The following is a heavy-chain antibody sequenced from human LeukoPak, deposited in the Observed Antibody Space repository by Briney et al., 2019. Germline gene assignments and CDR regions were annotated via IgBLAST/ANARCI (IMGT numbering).Heavy chain of an antibody. CDR1: GGTFSSYA. V-gene: IGHV1-18*01. CDR3: ASGDYYDSSALGQY. Sequence: GASVKVSCKASGGTFSSYAISWVRQAPGQGLEWMGWISAYNGSTNYAQKIQGRVTMTTDTSTNTAYMELRSLRSDDTAVYYCASGDYYDSSALGQYWGQGTLVTVSS. CDR2: ISAYNGST. J-gene: IGHJ4*02. D-gene: IGHD3-22*01.